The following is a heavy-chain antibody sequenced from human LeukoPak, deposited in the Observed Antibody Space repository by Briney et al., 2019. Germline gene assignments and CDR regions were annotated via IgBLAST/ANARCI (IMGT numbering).Heavy chain of an antibody. Sequence: GGSLRLSCAASGFTFSDYYMSWIRQAPGKGLEWVSYISSSGSTIYYADSVKGRFTISRDNAKNSLYLQMNSLRAEDTAVYYCARDLRRGVVRGVTFDYWGQGTLVTVSS. CDR2: ISSSGSTI. CDR1: GFTFSDYY. D-gene: IGHD3-10*01. V-gene: IGHV3-11*01. CDR3: ARDLRRGVVRGVTFDY. J-gene: IGHJ4*02.